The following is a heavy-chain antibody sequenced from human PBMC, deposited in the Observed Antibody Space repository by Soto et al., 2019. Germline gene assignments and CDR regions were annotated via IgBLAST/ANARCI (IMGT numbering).Heavy chain of an antibody. Sequence: GGSLRLGCSASGFTFRDHAMHWVRQAPGKGREWLAIIWNDGSNKFYAGSVQGRFTISRDNSKNTVYLQMNTLSAEDTAVYYCARALFPDVDIYAMDVWGQGTTVTVSS. CDR2: IWNDGSNK. V-gene: IGHV3-33*01. D-gene: IGHD5-12*01. CDR3: ARALFPDVDIYAMDV. J-gene: IGHJ6*02. CDR1: GFTFRDHA.